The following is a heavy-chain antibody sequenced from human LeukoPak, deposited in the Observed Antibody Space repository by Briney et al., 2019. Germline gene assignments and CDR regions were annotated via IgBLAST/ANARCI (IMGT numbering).Heavy chain of an antibody. J-gene: IGHJ4*02. CDR1: GFTFDDYA. V-gene: IGHV3-9*01. CDR2: ISWNSGSI. CDR3: AKDMFEYSGSYYFDY. Sequence: GGSLRLSCAASGFTFDDYAMHWVRQAPGKGLEWVSGISWNSGSIGYADSVKGRFTISRDNAKNSLYLQMNSLRAEDTALYYCAKDMFEYSGSYYFDYWGQGTLVTVSS. D-gene: IGHD1-26*01.